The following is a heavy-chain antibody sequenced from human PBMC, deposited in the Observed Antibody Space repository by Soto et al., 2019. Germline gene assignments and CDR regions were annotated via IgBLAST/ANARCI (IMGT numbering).Heavy chain of an antibody. CDR3: AIYSSGWYPLDY. CDR1: GFTFSTYA. V-gene: IGHV3-23*01. Sequence: GGSLRLSCAASGFTFSTYAMTWVRQAPGKGLEWVSAISANGGSTYYAESVKGRFTISRDNSKNTLYLQMNSLRAEDTAVYYCAIYSSGWYPLDYWGQGTLVTVSS. J-gene: IGHJ4*02. CDR2: ISANGGST. D-gene: IGHD6-19*01.